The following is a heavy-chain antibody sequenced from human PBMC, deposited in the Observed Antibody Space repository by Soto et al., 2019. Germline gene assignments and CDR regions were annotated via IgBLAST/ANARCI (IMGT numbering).Heavy chain of an antibody. D-gene: IGHD3-9*01. J-gene: IGHJ4*02. CDR3: ARDPGFRSDH. V-gene: IGHV1-18*01. Sequence: QVQLVQSGAEVKKPGASVKVSCKASGYTFTSYGIRWVRQAPGQGREWMGWIGACNGNTNYAQKLQGRVTMTTDPSPSTADMELRSLRSEDTAVYYCARDPGFRSDHWGQGTLVTVSS. CDR1: GYTFTSYG. CDR2: IGACNGNT.